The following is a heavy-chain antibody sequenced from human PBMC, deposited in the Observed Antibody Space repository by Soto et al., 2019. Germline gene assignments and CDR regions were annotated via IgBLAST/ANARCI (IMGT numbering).Heavy chain of an antibody. CDR2: ISAYNGKT. Sequence: GASVKVSCKASGYTFTSYGISWVRQAPGQGLEWMGWISAYNGKTNYAQKLQGRVTMTTDTSTSTAYMELWSLRSDDMAVYYCARDKEVTYCGGDCYPPGYWGQGTLVTVS. D-gene: IGHD2-21*02. CDR3: ARDKEVTYCGGDCYPPGY. J-gene: IGHJ4*02. CDR1: GYTFTSYG. V-gene: IGHV1-18*03.